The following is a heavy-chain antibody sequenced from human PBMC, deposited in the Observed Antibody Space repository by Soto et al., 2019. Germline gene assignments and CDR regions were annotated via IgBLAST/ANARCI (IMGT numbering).Heavy chain of an antibody. CDR3: ARSTVAATEFYYYKVDV. V-gene: IGHV4-31*03. CDR2: IYYRGNT. Sequence: QVQLQQSGPGLVKPSQTLPLTCTVSGDSISSGPYYWSWIRQHPGKGLEWLGYIYYRGNTYYNPSLKSRLSISVDTSKNQFFLNLSSVTVADTAVYYCARSTVAATEFYYYKVDVWGKGTTVTVSS. D-gene: IGHD2-15*01. CDR1: GDSISSGPYY. J-gene: IGHJ6*03.